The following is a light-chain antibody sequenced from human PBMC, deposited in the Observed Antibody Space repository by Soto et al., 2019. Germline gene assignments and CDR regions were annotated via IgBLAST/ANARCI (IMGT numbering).Light chain of an antibody. CDR2: AVS. Sequence: QPALTQPASVSGSPGQSITISCTGTSSDVGGYNYVSWYQQHPGKAPKLMIYAVSNRPSGVSNRFSGSKSGNTATLTISGLQAEDEADYYCCSYTVSGTYVFGTGT. J-gene: IGLJ1*01. V-gene: IGLV2-14*01. CDR1: SSDVGGYNY. CDR3: CSYTVSGTYV.